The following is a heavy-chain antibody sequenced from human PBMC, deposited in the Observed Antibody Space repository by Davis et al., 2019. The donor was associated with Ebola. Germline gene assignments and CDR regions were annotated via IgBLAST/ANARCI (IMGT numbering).Heavy chain of an antibody. V-gene: IGHV3-23*01. CDR2: ISGRGSYT. CDR1: GFTFSNFA. D-gene: IGHD3-22*01. J-gene: IGHJ5*02. CDR3: ARAGYYDSSGYPKDWFDP. Sequence: GGSLRLSCVASGFTFSNFAMSWVRQAPEKGLEWVSGISGRGSYTYYADSVKGRITISRDNSKNTLYLQMNSLRAEDTAVYYCARAGYYDSSGYPKDWFDPWGQGTLVTVSS.